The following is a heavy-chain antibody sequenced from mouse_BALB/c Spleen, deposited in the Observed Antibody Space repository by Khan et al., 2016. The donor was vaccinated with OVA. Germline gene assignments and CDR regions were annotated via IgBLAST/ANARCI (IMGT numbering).Heavy chain of an antibody. CDR2: IYPGSGNT. CDR1: GYTFTDYY. D-gene: IGHD6-2*01. Sequence: QVQLQQPRTELVRPGASVKLSCKASGYTFTDYYINWVKQRTGQGLEWIGEIYPGSGNTYYNEKFKGKATLTADKSSSTAYMQLSRLTSEDSAVXFCARMDTASLDGWGQGTTLTLSS. J-gene: IGHJ2*01. CDR3: ARMDTASLDG. V-gene: IGHV1-77*01.